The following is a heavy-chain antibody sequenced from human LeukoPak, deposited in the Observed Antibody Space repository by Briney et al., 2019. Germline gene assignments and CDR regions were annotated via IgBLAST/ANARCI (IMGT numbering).Heavy chain of an antibody. D-gene: IGHD3-3*01. CDR3: ARLVPERFFQLNPEGYYGY. Sequence: SETLSLTCAISDEPFSGYYWGWIRQPPGKGLELIGEINRNGNTDYNPSLKSRVSMSIDTSKNQFSLKLISVTAADTAVYYCARLVPERFFQLNPEGYYGYWGQGTLVTVSS. J-gene: IGHJ4*02. CDR1: DEPFSGYY. CDR2: INRNGNT. V-gene: IGHV4-34*01.